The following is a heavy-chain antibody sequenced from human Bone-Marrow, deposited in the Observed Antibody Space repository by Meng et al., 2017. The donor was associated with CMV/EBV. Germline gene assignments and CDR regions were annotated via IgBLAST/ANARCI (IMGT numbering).Heavy chain of an antibody. CDR2: IILYGSEK. D-gene: IGHD5-12*01. CDR1: GFTFMNYA. Sequence: GESLKISCAASGFTFMNYAMSWVRQAPGKGLEYLANIILYGSEKYYMDSVKGRFTISRDNAKNSLFLQMNSLRAEDTAVYYCVTDQDRLGGIWGQGTMVTVSS. V-gene: IGHV3-7*01. CDR3: VTDQDRLGGI. J-gene: IGHJ3*02.